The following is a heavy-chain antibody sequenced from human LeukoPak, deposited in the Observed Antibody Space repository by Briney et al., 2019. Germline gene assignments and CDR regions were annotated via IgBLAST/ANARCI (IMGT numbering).Heavy chain of an antibody. J-gene: IGHJ3*02. D-gene: IGHD3-3*01. V-gene: IGHV3-43*02. CDR1: GFTFDDYA. CDR3: ARESWSDSVAFDI. CDR2: ISGDGGST. Sequence: GGSLRLSCAASGFTFDDYAMHWVRQAPGKGLEWVSLISGDGGSTYYADSVKGRFTISRDSSKRTLYLQMNSLRAEDTAMYYCARESWSDSVAFDIWGLGTMVIVSS.